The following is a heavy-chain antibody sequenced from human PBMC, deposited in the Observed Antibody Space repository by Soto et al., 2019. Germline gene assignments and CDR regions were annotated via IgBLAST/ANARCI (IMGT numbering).Heavy chain of an antibody. Sequence: EVLLVESGGGLVKPGGSLRLSCAASGFTFSTYNMNWVRQAPGKGLEWVSSINGRGNYIYYTDAVKGRFTISRENAKTSLYLQMNSLRAEDTAVYYCAREDGIVGATSAFDYWGQGTLVTVSS. CDR1: GFTFSTYN. D-gene: IGHD1-26*01. CDR2: INGRGNYI. V-gene: IGHV3-21*01. CDR3: AREDGIVGATSAFDY. J-gene: IGHJ4*02.